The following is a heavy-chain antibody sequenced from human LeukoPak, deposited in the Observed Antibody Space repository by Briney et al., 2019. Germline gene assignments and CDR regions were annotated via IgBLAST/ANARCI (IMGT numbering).Heavy chain of an antibody. D-gene: IGHD1-26*01. CDR1: GGTFSSYA. CDR3: ARVGSLHDAFDI. J-gene: IGHJ3*02. Sequence: SVKVSCKASGGTFSSYAISWVRQAPGQGLEWMGRIIPILGIANYAQKFQGRVTITADKSTSTAYMELSSLRSEDTAVYYCARVGSLHDAFDIWGQGTMVTVSS. CDR2: IIPILGIA. V-gene: IGHV1-69*04.